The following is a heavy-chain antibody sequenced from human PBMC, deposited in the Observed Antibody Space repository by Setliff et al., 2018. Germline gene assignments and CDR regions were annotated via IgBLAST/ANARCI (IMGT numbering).Heavy chain of an antibody. D-gene: IGHD3-22*01. CDR1: GGSINSGSYY. Sequence: SATLSLTCTVSGGSINSGSYYWSWIRQPAGKGLEWIGRIYSRGSTNYNPSLKSRVTVSLDASKNQLSLKLSSVTAADTAVYYCARDHYDYYDSRQAFDIWGQGTMVTVSS. J-gene: IGHJ3*02. CDR3: ARDHYDYYDSRQAFDI. CDR2: IYSRGST. V-gene: IGHV4-61*02.